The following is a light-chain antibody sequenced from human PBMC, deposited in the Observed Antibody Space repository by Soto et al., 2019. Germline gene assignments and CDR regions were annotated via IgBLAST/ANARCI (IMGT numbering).Light chain of an antibody. J-gene: IGKJ5*01. CDR1: QSVSNY. CDR3: HQRTNWPSIT. Sequence: EIVLTQSPATLSLSPGETATLSCRASQSVSNYLAWYQHKPGQAPRLLIYGASNRATGVSARISGSGSGRDFSLTITSLEPEESAVYYCHQRTNWPSITFGQGTRLEI. V-gene: IGKV3-11*02. CDR2: GAS.